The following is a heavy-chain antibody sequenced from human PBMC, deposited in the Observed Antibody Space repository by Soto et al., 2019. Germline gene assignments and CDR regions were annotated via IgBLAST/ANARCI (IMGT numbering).Heavy chain of an antibody. Sequence: SETLSLTCTVSGDSLSRFYWSWIRQTPGKGLEWIGYVYSNGATNHNPSLQSRVTISIDTSKNQFSLKLTSVTAADTAVYYCARDTLAGLDPWGQGILVTVSS. V-gene: IGHV4-59*01. CDR2: VYSNGAT. CDR1: GDSLSRFY. J-gene: IGHJ5*02. CDR3: ARDTLAGLDP.